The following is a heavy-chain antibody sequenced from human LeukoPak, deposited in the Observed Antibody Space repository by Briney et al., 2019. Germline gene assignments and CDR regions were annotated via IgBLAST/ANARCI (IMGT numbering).Heavy chain of an antibody. CDR1: GGSFSGYY. D-gene: IGHD3-22*01. CDR2: INHSGST. J-gene: IGHJ4*02. Sequence: KPSETLSLTCAVYGGSFSGYYWSWIRQPPGKGLEWIGEINHSGSTNYNPSLKSRVTMSVDTSKNQFSLKLSSVTAADTAVYYCARNGVSSGYTAFDYWGQGTLVTVSS. V-gene: IGHV4-34*01. CDR3: ARNGVSSGYTAFDY.